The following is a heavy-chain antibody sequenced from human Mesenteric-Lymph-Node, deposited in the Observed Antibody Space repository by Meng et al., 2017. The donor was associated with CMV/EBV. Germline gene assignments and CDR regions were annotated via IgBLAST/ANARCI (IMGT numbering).Heavy chain of an antibody. CDR2: ITSSSSHI. D-gene: IGHD2-2*02. CDR3: ARGRCGTSCYTFDF. CDR1: GFTFSSYS. J-gene: IGHJ4*02. V-gene: IGHV3-21*01. Sequence: GESLKISCAASGFTFSSYSMNWVRQAPGKGLEWVSSITSSSSHIYYADSVRGRFTISRDNAENSLYLQVNSLRAEDTAVYYCARGRCGTSCYTFDFWGQGTLVTVSS.